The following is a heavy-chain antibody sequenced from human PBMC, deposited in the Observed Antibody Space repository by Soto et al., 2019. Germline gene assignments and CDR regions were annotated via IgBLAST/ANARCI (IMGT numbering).Heavy chain of an antibody. J-gene: IGHJ4*02. Sequence: SETLSLTCTVSRGSISSSSYYWGWIRQPPGKGLEWIGSIYYSGSTYYNPSLKSRVTISVDTSKNQFSLKLSSVTAADTAVYYCAKTPYDFWSGSFDYWGQGTLVTVSS. V-gene: IGHV4-39*01. D-gene: IGHD3-3*01. CDR1: RGSISSSSYY. CDR2: IYYSGST. CDR3: AKTPYDFWSGSFDY.